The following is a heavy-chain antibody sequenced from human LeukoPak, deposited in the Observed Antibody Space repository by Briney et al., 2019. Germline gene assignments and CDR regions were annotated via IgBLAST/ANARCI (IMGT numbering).Heavy chain of an antibody. Sequence: SETLSLTCAVYGGSFRGYYWSWIRQPPGKGLEWIGEINHSGSTNYNPSLMSRVTISVDTSKNQFSLKLSSVTAADTAVYYCARGLGLFVVVPAAMQPAESSYYFDYWGQGTLVTVSS. CDR1: GGSFRGYY. CDR2: INHSGST. V-gene: IGHV4-34*01. CDR3: ARGLGLFVVVPAAMQPAESSYYFDY. J-gene: IGHJ4*02. D-gene: IGHD2-2*01.